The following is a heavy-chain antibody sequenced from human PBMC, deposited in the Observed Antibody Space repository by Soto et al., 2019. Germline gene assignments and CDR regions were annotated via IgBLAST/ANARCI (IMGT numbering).Heavy chain of an antibody. Sequence: GGSLRLSCAASGFTFSSYAMSWVRQAPGKGLEWVSVISGSGGSTYYADSVKGRFTISRDNSKNTLYLQMNSLRAEDTAVYYCAKDHGYSYEYNFAYWGQGTLVTVSS. CDR1: GFTFSSYA. V-gene: IGHV3-23*01. D-gene: IGHD5-18*01. CDR2: ISGSGGST. CDR3: AKDHGYSYEYNFAY. J-gene: IGHJ4*02.